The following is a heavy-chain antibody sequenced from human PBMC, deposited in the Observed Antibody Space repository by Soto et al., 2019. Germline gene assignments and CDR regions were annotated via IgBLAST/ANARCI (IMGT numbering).Heavy chain of an antibody. CDR3: AKARECEHNNGWPLGS. J-gene: IGHJ5*02. D-gene: IGHD6-19*01. Sequence: GGSLRLSWAASGFTFCSYGMHWVRQAHGQGLEWVAVISNDGSNTSYGDSVKGRFTISRDNSKNTLYLQINSLRAEDTAVYYCAKARECEHNNGWPLGSWGQGTQVTVSS. CDR2: ISNDGSNT. V-gene: IGHV3-30*18. CDR1: GFTFCSYG.